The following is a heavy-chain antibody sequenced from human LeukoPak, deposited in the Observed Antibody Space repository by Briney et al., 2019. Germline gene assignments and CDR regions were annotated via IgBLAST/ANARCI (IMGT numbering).Heavy chain of an antibody. CDR2: ISGSGGNT. J-gene: IGHJ4*02. V-gene: IGHV3-23*01. D-gene: IGHD5-18*01. CDR1: GFTFSSYA. CDR3: AKDLNRGYTYGYAFDY. Sequence: GASLRLSCAASGFTFSSYAMSWVRQAPGKGLGWVSGISGSGGNTYYADSVKGRFTISRDNSKNTLYLQMSSLRAEDTAVYYCAKDLNRGYTYGYAFDYWGQGTLVTVSS.